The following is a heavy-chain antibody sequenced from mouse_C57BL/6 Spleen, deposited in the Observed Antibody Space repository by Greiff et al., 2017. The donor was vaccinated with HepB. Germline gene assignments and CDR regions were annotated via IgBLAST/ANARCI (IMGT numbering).Heavy chain of an antibody. CDR3: ARRPIYDGYYNWYFDV. D-gene: IGHD2-3*01. J-gene: IGHJ1*03. Sequence: EVQGVESGGDLVKPGGSLKLSCAASGFTFSSYGMSWVRQTPDKRLEWVATISSGGSYTYYPDSVKGRFTISRDNAKNTLYLQMSSLKSEDTAMYYCARRPIYDGYYNWYFDVWGTGTTVTVSS. CDR2: ISSGGSYT. V-gene: IGHV5-6*01. CDR1: GFTFSSYG.